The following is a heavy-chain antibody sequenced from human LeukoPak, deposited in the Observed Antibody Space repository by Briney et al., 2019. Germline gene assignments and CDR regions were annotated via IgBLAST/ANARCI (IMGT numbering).Heavy chain of an antibody. CDR3: ARDLGKAPDY. CDR2: INHSGST. CDR1: GGSFSGYY. V-gene: IGHV4-34*01. D-gene: IGHD3-16*01. Sequence: SETLSLTCAVYGGSFSGYYWSWIRQPPGKGLEWIGEINHSGSTNYNPSLKSRVTISVDTSKNQFSLKLSSVTAADTAVYYCARDLGKAPDYWGQGTLVTVSS. J-gene: IGHJ4*02.